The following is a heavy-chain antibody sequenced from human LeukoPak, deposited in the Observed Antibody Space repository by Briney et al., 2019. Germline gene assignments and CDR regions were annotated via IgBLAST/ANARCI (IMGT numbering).Heavy chain of an antibody. D-gene: IGHD3-22*01. V-gene: IGHV4-59*01. J-gene: IGHJ3*02. CDR2: IYCSGST. CDR1: GGSISSYY. CDR3: ARENYYDSSGFASRAFDI. Sequence: PSETLSLTCTVSGGSISSYYWSWIRQPPGKGLEWIGYIYCSGSTNYNPSLKSRVTISVDTSKNQFSLKLSSVTAADTAVYYCARENYYDSSGFASRAFDIWGQGTMVTVSS.